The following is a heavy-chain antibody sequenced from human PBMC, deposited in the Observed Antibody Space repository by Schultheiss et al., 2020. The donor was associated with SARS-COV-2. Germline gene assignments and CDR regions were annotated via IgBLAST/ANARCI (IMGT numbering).Heavy chain of an antibody. J-gene: IGHJ6*02. D-gene: IGHD6-19*01. CDR1: GGTFSSYA. CDR2: IIPIFGTA. CDR3: ARAIRAVAGTEMNYYYYGMDV. V-gene: IGHV1-69*13. Sequence: SVKVSCKASGGTFSSYAISWVRQAPGQGLEWMGGIIPIFGTANYAQKFQGRVTITADESTSTAYMELSSLRSDDTAVYYCARAIRAVAGTEMNYYYYGMDVWGQGTTVTVSS.